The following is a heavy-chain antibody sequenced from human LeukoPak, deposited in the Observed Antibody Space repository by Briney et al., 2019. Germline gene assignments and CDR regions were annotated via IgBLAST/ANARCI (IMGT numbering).Heavy chain of an antibody. CDR1: GYTFTSYG. Sequence: ASVKVSCTASGYTFTSYGISWVRQAPGQGLEWMGWISAYNGNTNYAQKLQGRVTMTTDTSTSTAYMELRSLRSDDTAVYYCARDFSSGSDNWFDPWGQGTLVTVSS. CDR3: ARDFSSGSDNWFDP. V-gene: IGHV1-18*01. CDR2: ISAYNGNT. D-gene: IGHD6-19*01. J-gene: IGHJ5*02.